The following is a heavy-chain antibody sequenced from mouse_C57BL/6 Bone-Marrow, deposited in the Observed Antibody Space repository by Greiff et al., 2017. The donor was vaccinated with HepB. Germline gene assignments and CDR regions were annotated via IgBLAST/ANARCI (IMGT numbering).Heavy chain of an antibody. Sequence: LEESGPELVKPGASVKISCKASGYSFTSYYIHWVKQRPGQGLEWIGWIYPGSGNTKYNEKFKGKATLTADTSSSTAYMQLSSLTSEDSAVYYCARSIYYYGSSYWYFDVWGTGTTVTVSS. CDR3: ARSIYYYGSSYWYFDV. J-gene: IGHJ1*03. V-gene: IGHV1-66*01. CDR2: IYPGSGNT. D-gene: IGHD1-1*01. CDR1: GYSFTSYY.